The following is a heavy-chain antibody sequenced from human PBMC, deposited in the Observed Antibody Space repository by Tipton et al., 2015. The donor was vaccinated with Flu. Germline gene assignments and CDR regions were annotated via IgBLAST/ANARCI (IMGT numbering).Heavy chain of an antibody. CDR3: ARGGRAPLRSSWSNAFDS. CDR2: INHSGST. CDR1: GWSFSGYY. V-gene: IGHV4-34*01. D-gene: IGHD6-13*01. J-gene: IGHJ3*02. Sequence: TLSLTCAVYGWSFSGYYWSWIRHPPGKGLEWIGEINHSGSTNYNPSLKSRVTISVDTSKNQFSLKLSSVTAADTAVYYCARGGRAPLRSSWSNAFDSWGQGREVTGSS.